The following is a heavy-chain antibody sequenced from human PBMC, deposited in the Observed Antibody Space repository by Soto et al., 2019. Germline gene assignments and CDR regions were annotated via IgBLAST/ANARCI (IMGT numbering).Heavy chain of an antibody. D-gene: IGHD3-10*01. CDR3: ARVKTSALLWFGELPKDDY. CDR1: GLTCISYA. V-gene: IGHV3-30-3*01. CDR2: ISYDGSNK. Sequence: GGSHRLSSTASGLTCISYAMHWVRQAPGKGLEWVAVISYDGSNKYYADSVKGRFTISRDNSKNTLYLQMNSLRAEDTAVYYCARVKTSALLWFGELPKDDYWGQGTLVTSPQ. J-gene: IGHJ4*02.